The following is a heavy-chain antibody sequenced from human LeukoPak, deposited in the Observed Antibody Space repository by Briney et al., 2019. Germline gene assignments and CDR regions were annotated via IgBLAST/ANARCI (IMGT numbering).Heavy chain of an antibody. CDR2: ISGSGGST. J-gene: IGHJ4*02. CDR3: AKDPELLILQPEQNSFDY. CDR1: GFTFSSYA. D-gene: IGHD1-26*01. V-gene: IGHV3-23*01. Sequence: PGGSLRLSCAASGFTFSSYAMSWVRQAPGKGLEWVSAISGSGGSTYYADSVKGRFTISRDNSKNTLYLQMNSLRAEDTAVYYCAKDPELLILQPEQNSFDYWGQGTLVTVSS.